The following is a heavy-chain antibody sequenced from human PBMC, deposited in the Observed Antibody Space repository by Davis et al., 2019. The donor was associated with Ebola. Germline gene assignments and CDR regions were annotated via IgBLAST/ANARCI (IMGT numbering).Heavy chain of an antibody. CDR3: ASQDY. V-gene: IGHV4-59*04. J-gene: IGHJ4*02. CDR2: IYYSGST. CDR1: GGSISSYY. Sequence: MPSETLSLTCTVSGGSISSYYWSWIRQPPGKGLEWIGYIYYSGSTYYNPSLKSRVTISVDTSKNQFSLKLSSVTAADTAVYYCASQDYWGQGTLVTVSS.